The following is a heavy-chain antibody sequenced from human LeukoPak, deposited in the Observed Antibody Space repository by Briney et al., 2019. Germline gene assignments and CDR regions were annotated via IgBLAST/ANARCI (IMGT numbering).Heavy chain of an antibody. V-gene: IGHV5-51*01. D-gene: IGHD3-22*01. CDR1: GYRFTSYW. CDR2: IYPGDSDT. J-gene: IGHJ4*02. CDR3: ARVNYYDSSGHFDY. Sequence: GESLKISCKGSGYRFTSYWIGWVRPMPGKGLEWMGIIYPGDSDTRYSPSFQGQVTISADKSISTAYLQWSSLKASDTAMYYCARVNYYDSSGHFDYWGQGTLVTVSS.